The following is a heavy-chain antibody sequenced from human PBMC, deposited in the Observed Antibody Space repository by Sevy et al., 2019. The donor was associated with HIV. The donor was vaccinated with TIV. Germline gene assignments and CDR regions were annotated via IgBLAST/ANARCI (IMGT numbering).Heavy chain of an antibody. CDR3: ARDLRSNYNNYFDP. Sequence: GGSLRLSCAASGFHFSTYALHWVRQAPGKGLEWVAVISYDGSNKYYADSVKGRFTISRDSSKNTLYLQMNSLTTEDTAVYYCARDLRSNYNNYFDPWGQGTLVTVSS. CDR1: GFHFSTYA. D-gene: IGHD4-4*01. CDR2: ISYDGSNK. J-gene: IGHJ5*02. V-gene: IGHV3-30-3*01.